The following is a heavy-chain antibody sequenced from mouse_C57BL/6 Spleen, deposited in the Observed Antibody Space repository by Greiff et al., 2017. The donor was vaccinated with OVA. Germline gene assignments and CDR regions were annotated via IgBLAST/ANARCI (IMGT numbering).Heavy chain of an antibody. D-gene: IGHD4-1*01. CDR2: INPGSGGT. CDR3: ARSGLGRFAY. J-gene: IGHJ3*01. CDR1: GYAFTNYL. Sequence: QVQLQQSGAELVMPGTSVKVSCKASGYAFTNYLIEWVKQRPGQGLEWIGVINPGSGGTNYNEKFKGKATLTADKSSSTAYMQLSSLTSEDSAVYFCARSGLGRFAYWGQGTLVTVSA. V-gene: IGHV1-54*01.